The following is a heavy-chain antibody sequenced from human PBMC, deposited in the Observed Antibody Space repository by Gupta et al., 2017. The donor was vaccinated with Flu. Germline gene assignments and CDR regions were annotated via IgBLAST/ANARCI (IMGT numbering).Heavy chain of an antibody. V-gene: IGHV4-59*01. CDR2: VSYTGTT. Sequence: QVQLQESGPGLVKPSETLSLTCTVSGGSMSSFYWSWIRQSPGKGLEWIAWVSYTGTTNSSPSLRSRLTISIDKSKNQFSLKLSSVTAADTAVYYCARGGASSRPLVSWGQGTLVIVSS. CDR1: GGSMSSFY. J-gene: IGHJ5*02. D-gene: IGHD2-15*01. CDR3: ARGGASSRPLVS.